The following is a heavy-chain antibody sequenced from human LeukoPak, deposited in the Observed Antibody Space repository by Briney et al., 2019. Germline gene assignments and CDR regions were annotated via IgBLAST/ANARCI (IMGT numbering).Heavy chain of an antibody. CDR3: AKGGSGAVATRDFDY. Sequence: GRSLRLSCAASVFTFSRYAMSGVPQAPGKGLEWVSAISVRGGSTYYTDSVKGRFPIHRDNPKNTLYLQMNSLRADDTAVYYCAKGGSGAVATRDFDYWGQGTLVTVSS. D-gene: IGHD6-19*01. V-gene: IGHV3-23*01. CDR1: VFTFSRYA. CDR2: ISVRGGST. J-gene: IGHJ4*02.